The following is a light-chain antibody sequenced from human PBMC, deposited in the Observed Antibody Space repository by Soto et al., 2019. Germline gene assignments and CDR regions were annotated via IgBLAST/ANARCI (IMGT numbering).Light chain of an antibody. J-gene: IGKJ3*01. CDR2: GAS. CDR1: QSVSSSY. Sequence: EIVLTQSPGTLSLSPGERATLSCRASQSVSSSYLAWYQQKPGQAPRLLIYGASSRATGIPDRFSGSGSGTDFTLTINRLEPEDFAVYYCQQYGSSPQTFGPGTKVDIK. CDR3: QQYGSSPQT. V-gene: IGKV3-20*01.